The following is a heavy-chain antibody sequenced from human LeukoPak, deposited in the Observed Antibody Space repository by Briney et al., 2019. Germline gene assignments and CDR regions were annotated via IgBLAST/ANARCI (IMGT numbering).Heavy chain of an antibody. D-gene: IGHD5-18*01. CDR1: GGSISSSSYY. CDR2: IYYSGST. J-gene: IGHJ4*02. Sequence: SETLSLTCTVSGGSISSSSYYWGWIRQPPGKGLERIGSIYYSGSTYYNPSLKSRVTISVDTSKNQFSLKLSSVTAADTAVYYCAISHLSGYSYGYFDYWGQGTLVTVSS. V-gene: IGHV4-39*07. CDR3: AISHLSGYSYGYFDY.